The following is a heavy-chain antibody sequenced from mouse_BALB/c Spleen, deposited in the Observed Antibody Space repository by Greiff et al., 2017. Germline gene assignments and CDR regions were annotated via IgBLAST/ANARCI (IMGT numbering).Heavy chain of an antibody. CDR3: ARSGGRMITTFAY. CDR1: GFNIKDYY. Sequence: EVQLQESGAELVRPGALVKLSCKASGFNIKDYYMHWVKQRPEQGLEWIGWIDPENGNTIYDPKFQGKASITADTSSNTAYLQLSSLTSEDTAVYYCARSGGRMITTFAYWGQGTLVTVSA. J-gene: IGHJ3*01. V-gene: IGHV14-1*02. CDR2: IDPENGNT. D-gene: IGHD2-4*01.